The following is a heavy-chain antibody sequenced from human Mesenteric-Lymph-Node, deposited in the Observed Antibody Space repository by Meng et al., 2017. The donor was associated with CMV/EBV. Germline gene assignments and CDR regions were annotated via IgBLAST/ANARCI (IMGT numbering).Heavy chain of an antibody. CDR2: ISGDGRKA. CDR3: AKNRPPAGRPYGMDA. V-gene: IGHV3-23*01. CDR1: GFTSTTYV. J-gene: IGHJ6*02. D-gene: IGHD6-6*01. Sequence: GGSLRLSCEASGFTSTTYVMIWVRQAPGKGLEWVSAISGDGRKAYFADSVKGRFTISRDNSKNTVFLYMTSLRAEDTATYYCAKNRPPAGRPYGMDAWGQGTTVTVSS.